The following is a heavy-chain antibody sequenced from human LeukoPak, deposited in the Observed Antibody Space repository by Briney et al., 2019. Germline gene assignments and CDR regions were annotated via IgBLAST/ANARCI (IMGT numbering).Heavy chain of an antibody. J-gene: IGHJ4*02. D-gene: IGHD3-22*01. CDR1: GGSISSGGYY. CDR2: IYHSGST. Sequence: SQTLSLTCTVSGGSISSGGYYWSWIRQPPGKGLEWIGYIYHSGSTYYNPSLKSRVTISVDRSKNQFSLKLSSVTAADTAVYYCARVVGSSGYYYDDYWGQGTLVTVSS. CDR3: ARVVGSSGYYYDDY. V-gene: IGHV4-30-2*01.